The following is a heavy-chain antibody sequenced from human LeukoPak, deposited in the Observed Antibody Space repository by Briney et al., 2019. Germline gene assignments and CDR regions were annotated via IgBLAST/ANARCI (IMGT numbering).Heavy chain of an antibody. CDR3: ARDTVDI. CDR2: ISYDGSNK. CDR1: GFTFSSYA. J-gene: IGHJ3*02. V-gene: IGHV3-30-3*01. Sequence: PGGSLRLSCAASGFTFSSYAMHWVRQAPGKGLEWVAVISYDGSNKYYADSVKGRFTISRDNSKNTLYLQMNSLRAEDTAVYYCARDTVDIWGQGTMVTVSS.